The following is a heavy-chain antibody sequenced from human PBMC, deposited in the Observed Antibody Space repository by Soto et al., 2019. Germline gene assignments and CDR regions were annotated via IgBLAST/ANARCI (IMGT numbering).Heavy chain of an antibody. CDR1: GDSISSVNW. Sequence: QVHLQESGPGLVKPSETLSLTCGVSGDSISSVNWWSWVRQSPGKGLEWIGEIYHSGSTNYHPSLKSRVTLSVDKSKNQFSLQLTSVTAADTAVYYCATFSGFFTISPFDAWVQGILVTVSS. CDR2: IYHSGST. CDR3: ATFSGFFTISPFDA. D-gene: IGHD2-8*01. J-gene: IGHJ5*02. V-gene: IGHV4-4*02.